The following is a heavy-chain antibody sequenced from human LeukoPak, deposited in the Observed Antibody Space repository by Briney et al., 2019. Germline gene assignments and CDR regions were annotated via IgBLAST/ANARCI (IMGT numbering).Heavy chain of an antibody. Sequence: PSQTLSLTCTVSGGSINSGDNYWSWIRQPPGKGLEWIGFIYYHGTTYYNPSLKRRVSISIDTSRNQFSLKLNSVTAADTAVYYCARIEGNSGYGWSHFDYWGQGRLVTVSS. V-gene: IGHV4-30-4*01. J-gene: IGHJ4*02. CDR2: IYYHGTT. CDR1: GGSINSGDNY. D-gene: IGHD3-10*01. CDR3: ARIEGNSGYGWSHFDY.